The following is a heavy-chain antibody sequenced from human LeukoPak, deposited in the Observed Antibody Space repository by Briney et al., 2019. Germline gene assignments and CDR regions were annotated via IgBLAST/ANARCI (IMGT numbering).Heavy chain of an antibody. CDR1: GYSFTGYF. CDR3: ARRGLAASSDS. Sequence: AAVKVSCKASGYSFTGYFILWMRQAPGQGREWLGWINPHSGSTNYAPKFQGRVTSPRDTSINTVYLEVTSLRPDDTAIYYCARRGLAASSDSWGQGTMVTVSS. CDR2: INPHSGST. J-gene: IGHJ4*02. V-gene: IGHV1-2*02. D-gene: IGHD2-15*01.